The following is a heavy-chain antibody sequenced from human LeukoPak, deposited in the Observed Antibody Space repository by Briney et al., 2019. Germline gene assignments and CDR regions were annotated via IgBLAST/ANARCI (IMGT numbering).Heavy chain of an antibody. CDR1: GGSISSYY. J-gene: IGHJ5*02. Sequence: SETLSLTCTVSGGSISSYYWSWIRQPPGKGLEWIGYIYYSGSTNYNPSLKSRVTISVDTSKNQFSLKLSSVTAADTAVYCCARVLGSSWSNWFDPWGQGTLVTVSS. CDR3: ARVLGSSWSNWFDP. CDR2: IYYSGST. D-gene: IGHD6-13*01. V-gene: IGHV4-59*01.